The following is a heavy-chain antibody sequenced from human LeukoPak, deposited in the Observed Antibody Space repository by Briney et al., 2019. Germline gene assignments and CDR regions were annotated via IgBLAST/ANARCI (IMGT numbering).Heavy chain of an antibody. CDR3: ARLPFNTAMVSYYFDY. D-gene: IGHD5-18*01. V-gene: IGHV4-59*01. J-gene: IGHJ4*02. CDR1: GGSISSYY. Sequence: SETLSLNCTVYGGSISSYYWSWIRPPPGKGLVWIGNLYYSGSTNYNPSLKSRVTISVDTSKNQFSLKLSSVTAADTAVYYCARLPFNTAMVSYYFDYWSQGTLVTVSS. CDR2: LYYSGST.